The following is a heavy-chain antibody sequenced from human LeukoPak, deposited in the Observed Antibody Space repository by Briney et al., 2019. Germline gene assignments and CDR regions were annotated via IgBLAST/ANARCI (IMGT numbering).Heavy chain of an antibody. CDR2: IYYSGST. J-gene: IGHJ4*02. V-gene: IGHV4-61*01. Sequence: SETLSLTCTVSGGSVSSGSYYWSWIRQPPGKGLGWIGYIYYSGSTNYNPSLKSRVTISVDTSKNQFSLKMSSVTAADTAVYYCARAGYSYGTDYWGQGTLVTVSS. CDR3: ARAGYSYGTDY. CDR1: GGSVSSGSYY. D-gene: IGHD5-18*01.